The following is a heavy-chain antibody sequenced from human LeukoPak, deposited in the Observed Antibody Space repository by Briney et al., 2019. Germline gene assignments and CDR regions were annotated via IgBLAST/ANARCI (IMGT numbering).Heavy chain of an antibody. D-gene: IGHD6-19*01. CDR1: GFTFKTYG. V-gene: IGHV3-30*02. J-gene: IGHJ4*02. CDR2: IEKDGSNK. Sequence: GGSLRLSCAASGFTFKTYGMHWVRQAPGRGLDWVAFIEKDGSNKYYADSVKGRFTVSRDNSKNRLYLQMNSLRPEETALYYCAKDLEQWPAVPEYWGQGTLVIVSS. CDR3: AKDLEQWPAVPEY.